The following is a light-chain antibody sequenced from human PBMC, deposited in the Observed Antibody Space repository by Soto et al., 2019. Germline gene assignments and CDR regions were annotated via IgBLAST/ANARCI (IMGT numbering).Light chain of an antibody. V-gene: IGLV2-14*01. J-gene: IGLJ1*01. CDR3: VSYTTSDYYV. CDR1: SSDVGNYIF. CDR2: DIN. Sequence: QSSLSHPASVSWSPGHSITISCTGTSSDVGNYIFVSWYRQHPGKAPKLMIYDINNRPSGVSNRFSGSKSGNTASLTISGLQAEDEADYYCVSYTTSDYYVFGTGTKVTVL.